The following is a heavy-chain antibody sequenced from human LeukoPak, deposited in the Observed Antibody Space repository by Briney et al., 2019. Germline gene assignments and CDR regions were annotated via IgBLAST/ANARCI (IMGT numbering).Heavy chain of an antibody. CDR3: SKDFVVVPAATGTNWIDP. V-gene: IGHV3-30*02. CDR1: GFTFSNYG. J-gene: IGHJ5*02. Sequence: GGSLRLSCAASGFTFSNYGMHWVRQAPDKGLEWVAFIRYDGSHKYYADSVEGRFTISRDNSRNTLYLQMDSLRTEDTAVYYCSKDFVVVPAATGTNWIDPWGQGTLVTVSS. CDR2: IRYDGSHK. D-gene: IGHD2-2*01.